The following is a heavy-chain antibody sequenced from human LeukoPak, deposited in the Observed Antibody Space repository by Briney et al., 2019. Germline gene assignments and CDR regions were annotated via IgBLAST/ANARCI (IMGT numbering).Heavy chain of an antibody. J-gene: IGHJ4*02. CDR1: GFTFSSYG. D-gene: IGHD5/OR15-5a*01. CDR3: VSTATFDC. V-gene: IGHV3-30*03. Sequence: GGSLRLSCAASGFTFSSYGMHWVRQAPGKGLEWVAVISYDGSNKYYADSVKGRFTISRDNSKNTLYLQMNSLRAEDTAVYYCVSTATFDCWGQGTLVTVSS. CDR2: ISYDGSNK.